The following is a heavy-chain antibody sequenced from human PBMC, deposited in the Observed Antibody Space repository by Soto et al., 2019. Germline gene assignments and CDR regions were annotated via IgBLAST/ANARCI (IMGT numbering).Heavy chain of an antibody. J-gene: IGHJ5*02. CDR2: IRHSGST. Sequence: SETLSLTCAVSGYSISSGYYWGWIRQPPGKGLEWIGSIRHSGSTYYNPSLKSRVAISVDASKNQFSLKLTSVTAADTAVYYCARVGSPEQRYWFDPWGQGTLVTVSS. CDR1: GYSISSGYY. V-gene: IGHV4-38-2*01. CDR3: ARVGSPEQRYWFDP. D-gene: IGHD6-25*01.